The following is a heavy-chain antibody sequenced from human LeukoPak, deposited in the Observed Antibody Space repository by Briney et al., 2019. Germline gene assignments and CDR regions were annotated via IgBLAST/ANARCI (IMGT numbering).Heavy chain of an antibody. CDR3: ASRGRYYFDY. CDR1: GFTLSSYA. J-gene: IGHJ4*02. Sequence: GGSLRLSCAASGFTLSSYAMCWVRQPPGKGLEWVSSISGSGGSTYYADSVKGRFTISRDNSKNTLYLQINSLRADDTALYYCASRGRYYFDYWGQGTLVTVSS. V-gene: IGHV3-23*01. CDR2: ISGSGGST. D-gene: IGHD1-14*01.